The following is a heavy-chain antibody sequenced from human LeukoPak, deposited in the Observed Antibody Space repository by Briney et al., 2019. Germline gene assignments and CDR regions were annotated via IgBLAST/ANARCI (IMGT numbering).Heavy chain of an antibody. CDR2: IYSGGST. J-gene: IGHJ4*02. D-gene: IGHD4-17*01. Sequence: PGGSLRLSCAASGFTVSNNYMSWVRQAPGKGLEWVSVIYSGGSTYYADSVKGRFTISRDNSKNTLYLQMNSLRAEDTAVYYCAKTSVTTSLDYWGQGTLVTVSS. CDR1: GFTVSNNY. V-gene: IGHV3-53*01. CDR3: AKTSVTTSLDY.